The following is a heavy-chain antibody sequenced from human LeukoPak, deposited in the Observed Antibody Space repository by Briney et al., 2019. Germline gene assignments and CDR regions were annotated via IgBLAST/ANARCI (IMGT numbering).Heavy chain of an antibody. J-gene: IGHJ5*02. D-gene: IGHD3-3*01. V-gene: IGHV1-69*05. Sequence: SVKVSCKASGGTFSSYAISWVRQAPGQGLEWMGRIIPIFGTAHYAQKFQGRVTITTDESTSTAYMELSSLRSEDTAVYYCAREEVPSITIFGVVRTPSWGQGTLVTVSS. CDR2: IIPIFGTA. CDR3: AREEVPSITIFGVVRTPS. CDR1: GGTFSSYA.